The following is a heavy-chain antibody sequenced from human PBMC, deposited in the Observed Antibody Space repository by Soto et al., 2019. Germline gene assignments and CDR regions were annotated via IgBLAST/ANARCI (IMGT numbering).Heavy chain of an antibody. Sequence: GGSLRLSCAASGFSVTDHYMTWVRQAPGKGLEWVSVLYTGGSAYYGDSVKGRFTITRDSSTNTLYLQMNSLKVGDTAFYFCARSFNDWTTYFDYWSEGTLVTVSS. CDR1: GFSVTDHY. CDR3: ARSFNDWTTYFDY. J-gene: IGHJ4*02. CDR2: LYTGGSA. V-gene: IGHV3-53*01. D-gene: IGHD3-9*01.